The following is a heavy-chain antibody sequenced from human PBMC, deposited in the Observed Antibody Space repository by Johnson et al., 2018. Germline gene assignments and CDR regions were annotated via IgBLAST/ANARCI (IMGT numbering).Heavy chain of an antibody. V-gene: IGHV3-30*18. D-gene: IGHD6-19*01. CDR1: GFTFSSHG. CDR2: ISYDGGNK. J-gene: IGHJ3*02. Sequence: VQLVESGGVVVQPGRSLRLSCADSGFTFSSHGMQWVRQAPGKGLEWVAAISYDGGNKYYAASVKGRFTLSRDNSKHTRYLQMDSLRTEDKAVYYTAKDLMGWAGVGTRYACHIWGQGKMVTVSS. CDR3: AKDLMGWAGVGTRYACHI.